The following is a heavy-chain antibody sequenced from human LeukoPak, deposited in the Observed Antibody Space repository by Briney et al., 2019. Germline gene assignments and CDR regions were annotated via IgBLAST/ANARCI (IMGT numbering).Heavy chain of an antibody. CDR3: ARGTIITMVRGVTLHNWFDP. Sequence: SETLSLTCAVYGGSFSGYYWSWIRQPPGKGLEWIGEINHSGSTNYNPSLKSRVTISVDTSKNQFPLKLSSVTAADTAVYYCARGTIITMVRGVTLHNWFDPWGQGTLVTVSS. CDR1: GGSFSGYY. CDR2: INHSGST. J-gene: IGHJ5*02. V-gene: IGHV4-34*01. D-gene: IGHD3-10*01.